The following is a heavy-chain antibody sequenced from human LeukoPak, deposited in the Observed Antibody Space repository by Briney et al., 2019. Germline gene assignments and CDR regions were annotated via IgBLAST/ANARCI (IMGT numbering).Heavy chain of an antibody. D-gene: IGHD2-2*01. V-gene: IGHV4-34*01. CDR2: INHSGST. CDR3: ARHGVVVVPAASWFDP. CDR1: GGSFSGYY. Sequence: PSETLSLTCAVYGGSFSGYYWSWIRQPPGKGLEWIGEINHSGSTNYNPSLKSRVTISVDTSKNQFSLKLSSVTAADTAVYYCARHGVVVVPAASWFDPWGQGTLVTVSS. J-gene: IGHJ5*02.